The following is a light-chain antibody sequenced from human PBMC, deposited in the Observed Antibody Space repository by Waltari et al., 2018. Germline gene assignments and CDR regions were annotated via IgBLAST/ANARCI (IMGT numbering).Light chain of an antibody. CDR1: SSNIGSNY. V-gene: IGLV1-47*01. Sequence: QSVLTQPPSGSGTPGQRVTISCSGSSSNIGSNYVYWYQQLPGTAPRLLIYRNKPRPSGVPDRFSGSKSGTSASLAISGLRSDDEADYYCAAWDDTLSGVVFGGGTKLTVL. CDR2: RNK. CDR3: AAWDDTLSGVV. J-gene: IGLJ2*01.